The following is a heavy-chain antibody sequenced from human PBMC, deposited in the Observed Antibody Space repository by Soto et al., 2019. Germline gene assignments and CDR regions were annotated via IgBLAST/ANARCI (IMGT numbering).Heavy chain of an antibody. D-gene: IGHD2-15*01. J-gene: IGHJ3*02. V-gene: IGHV3-33*01. CDR1: GFTFSSYG. CDR3: ASGYCSGGSCYSSAFDI. CDR2: IWYDGSNK. Sequence: QVQLVESGGGVVQPGRSLRLSCAASGFTFSSYGMHWVRQAPGKGLEGVAVIWYDGSNKYYADSVKGRFTISRDNSKNTLYLQMNSLRAEDTAVYYCASGYCSGGSCYSSAFDIWGQGTMVTVSS.